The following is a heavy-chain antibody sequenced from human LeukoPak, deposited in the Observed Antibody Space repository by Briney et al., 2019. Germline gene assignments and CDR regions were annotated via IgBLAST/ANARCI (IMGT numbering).Heavy chain of an antibody. V-gene: IGHV3-53*01. J-gene: IGHJ4*02. D-gene: IGHD3-22*01. CDR1: VFTVSSNY. CDR3: ARQPSGYSNLDS. CDR2: IYSGGST. Sequence: PGGSPRLSCAASVFTVSSNYMNWVRQAPGKGLEWVSVIYSGGSTYYADSVKGRFTISRDNSKNTLYLQMNSLRAEDTAVYYCARQPSGYSNLDSWGQGTLVTVSS.